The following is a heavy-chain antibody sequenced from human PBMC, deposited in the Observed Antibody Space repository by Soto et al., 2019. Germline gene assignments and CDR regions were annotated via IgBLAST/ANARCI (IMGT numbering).Heavy chain of an antibody. CDR2: IWYDGSNK. D-gene: IGHD5-18*01. Sequence: QVQLVESGGGVVQPGRSLRLSCAASGFTFSSYGMHWVRQAPGKGLEWLAVIWYDGSNKYYADSVKGRFTISRDNSKNTLYLQMNSLRAEDTAVYYCARRGYSYGLNWFDPWGQGTLVTVSS. CDR3: ARRGYSYGLNWFDP. V-gene: IGHV3-33*01. J-gene: IGHJ5*02. CDR1: GFTFSSYG.